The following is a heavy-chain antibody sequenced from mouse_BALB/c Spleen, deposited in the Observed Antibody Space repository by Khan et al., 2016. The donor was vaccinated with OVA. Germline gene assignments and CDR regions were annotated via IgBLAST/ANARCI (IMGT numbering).Heavy chain of an antibody. V-gene: IGHV5-6-5*01. Sequence: EVRVVESGGGLVKPGGSLKLSCAASGFTFSRYAMSWVRQSPEKRLEWVASISSGGSTYYPDSVKGRFTISRDNARNILYLQMSSLRSEDTAMYHCARNYAMDYWGQGTSVTVSS. CDR1: GFTFSRYA. CDR3: ARNYAMDY. CDR2: ISSGGST. J-gene: IGHJ4*01.